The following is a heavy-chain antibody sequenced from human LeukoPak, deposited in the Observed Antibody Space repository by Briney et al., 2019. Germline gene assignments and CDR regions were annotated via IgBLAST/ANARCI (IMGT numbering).Heavy chain of an antibody. CDR3: ATRYYYGSGSYGMDV. CDR2: IYHSGST. D-gene: IGHD3-10*01. V-gene: IGHV4-30-2*01. J-gene: IGHJ6*02. Sequence: PSETLSLTCTVSGGSISSGGYSWSWIRQPPGKGLEWIGYIYHSGSTYYNPSLKSRVTISVDRSKNQFSLKLSSVTAADTAVYYCATRYYYGSGSYGMDVWGRGTTVTVSS. CDR1: GGSISSGGYS.